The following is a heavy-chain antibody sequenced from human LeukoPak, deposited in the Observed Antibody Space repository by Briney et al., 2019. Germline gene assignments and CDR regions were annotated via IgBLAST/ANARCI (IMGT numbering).Heavy chain of an antibody. CDR3: ARLVVRGGDFDY. CDR1: GGSISSSSYY. J-gene: IGHJ4*02. Sequence: SETLSLTCTVSGGSISSSSYYWGWIRQPPGKGLEWIGSIYYSGSTYYNPSLKSRVTISVGTSKNQFSLKLSSVTAADTAVYYCARLVVRGGDFDYWGQGTLVTVSS. D-gene: IGHD2-21*01. CDR2: IYYSGST. V-gene: IGHV4-39*01.